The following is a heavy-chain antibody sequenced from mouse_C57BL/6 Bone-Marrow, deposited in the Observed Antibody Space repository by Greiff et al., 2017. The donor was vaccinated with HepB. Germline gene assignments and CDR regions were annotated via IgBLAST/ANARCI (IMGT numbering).Heavy chain of an antibody. D-gene: IGHD1-1*01. CDR3: ARDYYGSGYWYFDV. CDR1: GYTFTSYG. Sequence: VQLVESGAELARPGASVKLSCKASGYTFTSYGISWVKQRTGQGLEWIGEIYPRSGNTYYNEKFKGKATLTADKSSSTAYMELRSLTSEDSAVYFCARDYYGSGYWYFDVWGTGTTVTVSS. V-gene: IGHV1-81*01. J-gene: IGHJ1*03. CDR2: IYPRSGNT.